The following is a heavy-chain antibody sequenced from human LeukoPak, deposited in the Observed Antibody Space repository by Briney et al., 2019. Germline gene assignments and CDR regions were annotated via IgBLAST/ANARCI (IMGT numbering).Heavy chain of an antibody. CDR2: TNPNSGFT. V-gene: IGHV1-2*02. CDR3: ARLADCSSSSCRSFDY. Sequence: ASVKVSCKASGYPFTGYYLHRVRQAPGQGLEWMGWTNPNSGFTNYAQKFQGRVTMTRDTSISTAYMELSRMRSDDTAVYCCARLADCSSSSCRSFDYWGQGTLVTVSS. CDR1: GYPFTGYY. D-gene: IGHD2-2*01. J-gene: IGHJ4*02.